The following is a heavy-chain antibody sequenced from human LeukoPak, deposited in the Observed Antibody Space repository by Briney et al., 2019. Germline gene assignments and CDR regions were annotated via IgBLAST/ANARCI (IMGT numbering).Heavy chain of an antibody. V-gene: IGHV3-30*03. CDR2: ISYDGSNK. CDR1: GFTFSSYG. D-gene: IGHD6-13*01. J-gene: IGHJ1*01. Sequence: PGRSLRLSCAASGFTFSSYGMHWVRQAPGEGLEWVAVISYDGSNKYYADSVKGRFTISRDNSKNTLYLQMNSLRAEDTAVYYCARAEGGYSSIRGYFQHWGQGTLVTVSS. CDR3: ARAEGGYSSIRGYFQH.